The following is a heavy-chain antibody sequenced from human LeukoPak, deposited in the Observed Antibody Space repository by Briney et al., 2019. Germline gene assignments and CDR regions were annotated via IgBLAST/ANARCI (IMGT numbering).Heavy chain of an antibody. J-gene: IGHJ4*02. V-gene: IGHV1-18*01. D-gene: IGHD3-22*01. CDR3: ERSDYYDSSTDIDY. CDR1: GYTFTSYG. CDR2: ISAYNGNT. Sequence: GASVKVSCKASGYTFTSYGISWVRQAPGQGLEWMGWISAYNGNTNYAQKLQGRVTMTTDTSTSTAYMELRSLRSDDTAVYYCERSDYYDSSTDIDYWGQGTLVTVSS.